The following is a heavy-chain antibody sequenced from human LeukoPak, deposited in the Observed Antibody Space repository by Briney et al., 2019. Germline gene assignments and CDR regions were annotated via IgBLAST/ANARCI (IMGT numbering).Heavy chain of an antibody. CDR1: GYTFTSYD. V-gene: IGHV1-8*03. J-gene: IGHJ6*03. CDR2: MNPNSGNT. D-gene: IGHD3-3*01. Sequence: GASVKVSCKASGYTFTSYDINWVRQATGQGLEWMGWMNPNSGNTGYAQKFQGRVTITRNTSISTAYMELSSLRSEDTAVYYCARQSNYDFWSGYSPNYYYMDVWGTGTTVTVSS. CDR3: ARQSNYDFWSGYSPNYYYMDV.